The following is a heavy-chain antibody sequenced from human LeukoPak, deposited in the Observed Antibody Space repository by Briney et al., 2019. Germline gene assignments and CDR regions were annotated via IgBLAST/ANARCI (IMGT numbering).Heavy chain of an antibody. CDR1: GGTFSSYA. CDR2: INPNSGGT. CDR3: ASFPILVGATAFDY. V-gene: IGHV1-2*02. Sequence: GASVKVSCKASGGTFSSYAISWVRQAPGQGLEWMGWINPNSGGTNYAQKFQGRVTMTRDTSISTAYMELSRLRSDDTAVYYCASFPILVGATAFDYWGQGTLVTVSS. J-gene: IGHJ4*02. D-gene: IGHD1-26*01.